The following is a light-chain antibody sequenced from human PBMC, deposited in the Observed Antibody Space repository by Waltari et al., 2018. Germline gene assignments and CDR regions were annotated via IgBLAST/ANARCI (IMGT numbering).Light chain of an antibody. CDR1: QGISNW. Sequence: DIQMTQSPSSLSASVGDRVTISCRASQGISNWLAWYQQKPGKAPNLLIYRASNLETGVPSRFSGSRSGTDFTRTISSLQPEDIATYYCQQNDSSPFTFGPGTKLDIK. CDR2: RAS. CDR3: QQNDSSPFT. J-gene: IGKJ3*01. V-gene: IGKV1-33*01.